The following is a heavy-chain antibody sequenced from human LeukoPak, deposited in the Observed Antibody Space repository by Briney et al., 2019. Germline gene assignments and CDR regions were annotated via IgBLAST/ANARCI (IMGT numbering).Heavy chain of an antibody. CDR1: GFTFGDYA. CDR2: IRSKAYGGTT. CDR3: TRDLSYGLSYDY. V-gene: IGHV3-49*04. D-gene: IGHD5-18*01. Sequence: GGSLRLSCTASGFTFGDYAMSWVRQVPGKGLEWVGFIRSKAYGGTTEYAASVKSRFTISRDDSKSIGYLQMNSLKTEDTALYHCTRDLSYGLSYDYWGQGTLVTVSS. J-gene: IGHJ4*02.